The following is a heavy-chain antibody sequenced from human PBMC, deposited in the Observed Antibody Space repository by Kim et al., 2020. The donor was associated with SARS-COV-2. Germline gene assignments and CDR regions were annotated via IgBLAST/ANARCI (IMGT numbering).Heavy chain of an antibody. V-gene: IGHV1-69*13. J-gene: IGHJ4*02. CDR3: ARDGYSGSNNYFDY. Sequence: SVKVSCKASGGTFSSYAISWVRQAPGQGLEWMGGIIPIFGTANYAQKFQGRVTITADESTSTAYMELSSLRSEDTAVYYCARDGYSGSNNYFDYWGQGTLVTVSS. CDR2: IIPIFGTA. CDR1: GGTFSSYA. D-gene: IGHD1-26*01.